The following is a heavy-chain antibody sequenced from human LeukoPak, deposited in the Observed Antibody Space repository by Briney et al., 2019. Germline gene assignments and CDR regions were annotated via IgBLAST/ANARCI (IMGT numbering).Heavy chain of an antibody. D-gene: IGHD3-3*01. CDR2: ISSSGSTI. V-gene: IGHV3-11*01. CDR1: GFTFSDYY. Sequence: GGSLRLSCAASGFTFSDYYMSWIRQAPGKGLEWVSYISSSGSTIYYADSVKGRFTISRDNAKNSLYLQMNSLRAEDTAVYYCARVGSRFLEWLLGRVYYYYGMDVWGQGTTVTVSS. J-gene: IGHJ6*02. CDR3: ARVGSRFLEWLLGRVYYYYGMDV.